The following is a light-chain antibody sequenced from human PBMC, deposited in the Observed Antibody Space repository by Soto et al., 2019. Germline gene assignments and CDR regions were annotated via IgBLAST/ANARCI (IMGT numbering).Light chain of an antibody. J-gene: IGKJ3*01. CDR2: HAS. V-gene: IGKV3-11*01. CDR3: KQRSDWLFI. Sequence: EIVLTQSPATLSLSPGERATLSCRASQRVSSYLAWYQQKPGQAPRLLIYHASNRPTGIPARFSGSGSGTDFTLTISSLEPEDFAVYYCKQRSDWLFIFGPGNKVDIK. CDR1: QRVSSY.